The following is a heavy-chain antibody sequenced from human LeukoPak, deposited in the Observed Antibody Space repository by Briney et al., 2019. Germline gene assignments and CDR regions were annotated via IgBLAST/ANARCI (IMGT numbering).Heavy chain of an antibody. J-gene: IGHJ4*02. V-gene: IGHV4-39*01. D-gene: IGHD3/OR15-3a*01. Sequence: SETLSLTCTVSGGSISSSSYYWGWIRQPPGKGLEWIGSIYYSGSTYYNPSLKSRVTISVDTSKNQFSLKLSSVAAADTAVYYCASLWTLHTLNWGQGTLVTVSS. CDR3: ASLWTLHTLN. CDR1: GGSISSSSYY. CDR2: IYYSGST.